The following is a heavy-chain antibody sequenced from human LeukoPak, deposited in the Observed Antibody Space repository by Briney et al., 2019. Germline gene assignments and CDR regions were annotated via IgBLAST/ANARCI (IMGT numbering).Heavy chain of an antibody. V-gene: IGHV4-30-4*08. CDR2: IYYSGST. Sequence: SQTLSLTCTVSGGSISSGSYYWSWIRQPPGKGLEWIGYIYYSGSTYYNPSLKSRVTISVDTSKNQFSLKLSSVTAADTAVYYCARESSSSPGEYWGQGTLVTVSS. CDR3: ARESSSSPGEY. CDR1: GGSISSGSYY. D-gene: IGHD6-13*01. J-gene: IGHJ4*02.